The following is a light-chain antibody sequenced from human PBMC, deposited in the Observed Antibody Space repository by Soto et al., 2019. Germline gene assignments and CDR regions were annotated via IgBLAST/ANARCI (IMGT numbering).Light chain of an antibody. CDR3: SSYTGSSTKVV. J-gene: IGLJ2*01. CDR2: EVT. V-gene: IGLV2-14*01. CDR1: SSDVGGYNY. Sequence: QSALTQPASVSGSPGQSITISCTGTSSDVGGYNYVSWYQQYPGKAPKLMIYEVTDRPSGLSNRFSGSKSGNTASLTISGLQAEDEADYYCSSYTGSSTKVVFGGGTKLTVL.